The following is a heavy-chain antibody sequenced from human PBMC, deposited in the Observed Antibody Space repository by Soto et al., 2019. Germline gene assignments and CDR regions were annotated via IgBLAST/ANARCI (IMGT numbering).Heavy chain of an antibody. Sequence: HLAQSGPEVKRPGASVKISCKASGFIFTDWFMLWVRQAPGQGPEWMGIINTSGGNSIYSQKFQDRVTMTRDTSTSTLYVELSSLTSADTAVYYCAKEGAIPGEVDAWGQGTLVTVSS. V-gene: IGHV1-46*01. D-gene: IGHD2-21*01. CDR2: INTSGGNS. J-gene: IGHJ1*01. CDR3: AKEGAIPGEVDA. CDR1: GFIFTDWF.